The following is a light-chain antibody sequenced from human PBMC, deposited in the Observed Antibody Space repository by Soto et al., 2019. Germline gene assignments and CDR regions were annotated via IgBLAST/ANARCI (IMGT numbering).Light chain of an antibody. CDR3: QKYNDDSRT. Sequence: DIQMTHSPSSLSASVGDRVTITCRASQAISNYVAWYQQKPGQVPKLLIYAASTLQSGVPSRFSGSGSGTDFTLTISSLQPEDVATYYCQKYNDDSRTFGQGTKVDIK. J-gene: IGKJ1*01. V-gene: IGKV1-27*01. CDR2: AAS. CDR1: QAISNY.